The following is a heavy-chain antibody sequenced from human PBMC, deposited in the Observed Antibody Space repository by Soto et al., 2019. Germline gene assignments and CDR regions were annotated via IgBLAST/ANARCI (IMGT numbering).Heavy chain of an antibody. V-gene: IGHV3-7*01. CDR1: GFTFSSYW. Sequence: PGGSLRLSCAASGFTFSSYWMSWVRQAPGKGLEWVANIKQDGSEKYYVDSVKGRFTISRDNAKNSLYLQMNSLRAEDTAVYYCAREYDGFLISWFDPWGQGTLVTVPQ. CDR3: AREYDGFLISWFDP. J-gene: IGHJ5*02. CDR2: IKQDGSEK. D-gene: IGHD3-3*01.